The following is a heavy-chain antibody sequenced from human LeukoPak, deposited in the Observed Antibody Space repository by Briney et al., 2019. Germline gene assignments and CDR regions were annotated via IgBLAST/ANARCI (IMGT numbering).Heavy chain of an antibody. CDR1: GYTFTSYG. J-gene: IGHJ6*02. V-gene: IGHV1-18*01. D-gene: IGHD1-14*01. CDR2: ISAYNGNT. Sequence: GASVKVSCKASGYTFTSYGISWVRQAPGQGLDWMGWISAYNGNTNYAQKFQGRVTVTTDTSTSTVYMELRSLRSDDTAVYYCARDNPLDYYGMDVWGQGTTVTVSS. CDR3: ARDNPLDYYGMDV.